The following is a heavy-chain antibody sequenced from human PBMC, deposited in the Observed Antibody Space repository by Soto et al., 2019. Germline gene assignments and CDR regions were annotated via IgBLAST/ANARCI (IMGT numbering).Heavy chain of an antibody. J-gene: IGHJ3*02. D-gene: IGHD6-19*01. CDR3: ASIRQWLVQGAFDI. V-gene: IGHV1-2*02. CDR2: INPNSGGT. CDR1: GYPFTGYY. Sequence: XAVKVSCKASGYPFTGYYMHWGRQAPGQGLEWMGWINPNSGGTNYAQKFQGRVTMTRDTSISTAYMELSRLRSDDTAVYYCASIRQWLVQGAFDIWGQGTMVTVSS.